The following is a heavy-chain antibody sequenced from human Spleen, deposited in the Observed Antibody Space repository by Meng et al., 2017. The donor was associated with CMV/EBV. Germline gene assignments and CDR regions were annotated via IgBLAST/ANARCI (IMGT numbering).Heavy chain of an antibody. CDR2: ISYDGNNK. Sequence: FTFSNYAMHWVRQAPGKGLEWVAVISYDGNNKYYADFVEDRFTISRDDSKNMVYLQMNSLTTEDTAVYYCARDLGERWGSTGYFDYWDQGTLVTVSS. J-gene: IGHJ4*02. CDR1: FTFSNYA. V-gene: IGHV3-30-3*01. CDR3: ARDLGERWGSTGYFDY. D-gene: IGHD5-24*01.